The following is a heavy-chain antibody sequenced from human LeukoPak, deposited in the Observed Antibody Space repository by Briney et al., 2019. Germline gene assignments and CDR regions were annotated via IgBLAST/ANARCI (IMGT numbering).Heavy chain of an antibody. D-gene: IGHD3-10*01. Sequence: GGSLRLSCAASGFTFSSYGMHWVRQAPGKGLEWVAFIRYDGSNKYYADSVKGRFTISRDNSKNTLYLQMNSLRAEDTAVYYCAKDGRYYGSGSYGDYWGQGTLVTVSS. J-gene: IGHJ4*02. CDR2: IRYDGSNK. CDR1: GFTFSSYG. V-gene: IGHV3-30*02. CDR3: AKDGRYYGSGSYGDY.